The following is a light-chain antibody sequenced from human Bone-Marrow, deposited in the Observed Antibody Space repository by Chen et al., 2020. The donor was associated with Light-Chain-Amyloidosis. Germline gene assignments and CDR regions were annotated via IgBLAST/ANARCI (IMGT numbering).Light chain of an antibody. V-gene: IGLV2-23*02. CDR3: CSYAGSSTFGV. J-gene: IGLJ3*02. Sequence: QSALTQPASVSGSPGQSITISCTGTSSDVGSYNLVSWYQQHPGKAPKLMIYEVSKRPSGVSNRGSCSKSVNTASLTIPGLQAEDDADYYCCSYAGSSTFGVFGGGTKLTVL. CDR2: EVS. CDR1: SSDVGSYNL.